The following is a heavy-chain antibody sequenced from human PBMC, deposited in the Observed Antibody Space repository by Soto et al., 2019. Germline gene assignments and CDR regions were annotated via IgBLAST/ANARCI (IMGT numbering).Heavy chain of an antibody. D-gene: IGHD2-8*01. CDR2: MNDFGRT. CDR3: VRSFCRDAVRCNWFDP. CDR1: GASSSSYY. J-gene: IGHJ5*02. Sequence: QVQLQESGPGLVKSSETLSLTCTVSGASSSSYYWSWLRQPPGKGLEWIGYMNDFGRTIYNPSLKSRVTISFDTSKSQLSLKLTSVIAADTAVYYCVRSFCRDAVRCNWFDPWGQGTLVTVSS. V-gene: IGHV4-59*01.